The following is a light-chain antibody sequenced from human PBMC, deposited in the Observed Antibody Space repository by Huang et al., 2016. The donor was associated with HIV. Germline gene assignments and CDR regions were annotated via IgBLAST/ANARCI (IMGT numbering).Light chain of an antibody. CDR1: QDIISY. V-gene: IGKV1-9*01. CDR2: AAS. J-gene: IGKJ3*01. CDR3: LQLNTYPGT. Sequence: IQLTQSPSPLSASVGDRVTITCRASQDIISYLAWYQQKPGKAPKLLIYAASTLESGVPSRFSGSGSGTDFTLTINNLQPEDFATYYCLQLNTYPGTFGPGTNVDV.